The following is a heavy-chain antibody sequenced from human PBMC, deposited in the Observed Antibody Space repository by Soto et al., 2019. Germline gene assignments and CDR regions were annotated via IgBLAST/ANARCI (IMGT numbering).Heavy chain of an antibody. V-gene: IGHV1-3*01. Sequence: QVQLVQSGAEVKKPGASVKVSCKASGYTFTSYAIHWVRQAPGQRLEWMGWINAGNGNTKYSQKFQDRVTITRDTSASTAYMELSSLRSEDTAVYYCARHLAGWPDYWGQGTLVTVSS. J-gene: IGHJ4*02. CDR3: ARHLAGWPDY. CDR2: INAGNGNT. D-gene: IGHD6-19*01. CDR1: GYTFTSYA.